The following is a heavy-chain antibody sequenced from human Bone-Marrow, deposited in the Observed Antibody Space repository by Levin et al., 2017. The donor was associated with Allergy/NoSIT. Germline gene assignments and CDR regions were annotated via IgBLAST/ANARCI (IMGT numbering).Heavy chain of an antibody. CDR2: IWHDGINK. Sequence: GGSLRLSCAASGFTFTHFGMHWVRQPPGKGLEWVAVIWHDGINKFYAESVEGRFTISRDNSKSTLYLEMDGLRAEDTAVYYCARYGHYYDVDNVKQYAHDIWGQGTMVTVAS. J-gene: IGHJ3*02. CDR3: ARYGHYYDVDNVKQYAHDI. V-gene: IGHV3-33*01. CDR1: GFTFTHFG. D-gene: IGHD3-16*01.